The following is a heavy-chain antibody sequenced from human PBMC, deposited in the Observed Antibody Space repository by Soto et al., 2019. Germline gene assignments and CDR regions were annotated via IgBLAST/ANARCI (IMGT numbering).Heavy chain of an antibody. V-gene: IGHV1-24*01. CDR3: ASSIAAQNWFDP. CDR2: FDPEDGET. CDR1: GYTLTELS. J-gene: IGHJ5*02. D-gene: IGHD6-6*01. Sequence: ASVKVSCKVSGYTLTELSMHWVRQAPGKGLEWMGGFDPEDGETIYAQKFQGRVTMTEDTSTDTAYMELSSLRSEDTAVYYCASSIAAQNWFDPWGQGTLVTVS.